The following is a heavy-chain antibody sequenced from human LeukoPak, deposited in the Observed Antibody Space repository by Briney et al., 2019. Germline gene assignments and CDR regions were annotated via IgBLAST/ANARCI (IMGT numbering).Heavy chain of an antibody. CDR2: ISYDGSNK. J-gene: IGHJ1*01. Sequence: PGGSLRLSCAASGFSFSNFAMHWVRQAPGKGLEWVAVISYDGSNKYYADSVKGRFTISRDNSKNTLYLQMNSLRAEDTAVYYCARDGYCSGGSCYSSEYFQHWGQGTLVTVSS. CDR3: ARDGYCSGGSCYSSEYFQH. V-gene: IGHV3-30*06. CDR1: GFSFSNFA. D-gene: IGHD2-15*01.